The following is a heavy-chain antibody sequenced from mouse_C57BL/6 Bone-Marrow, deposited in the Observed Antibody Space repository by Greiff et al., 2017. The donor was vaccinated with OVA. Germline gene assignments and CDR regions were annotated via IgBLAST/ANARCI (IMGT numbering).Heavy chain of an antibody. D-gene: IGHD2-10*02. CDR3: ARSGNSTVIGY. CDR2: IDPSDSYT. J-gene: IGHJ2*01. Sequence: QVKLQQPGAELVMPGASVKLSCKASGYAFTSYWMHWVKQRPGPGLEWIGEIDPSDSYTNYNQKFKGTSTLTVDKSSSTAYMQLSSLTTYDSAVYYCARSGNSTVIGYWGQGTTLTGSS. CDR1: GYAFTSYW. V-gene: IGHV1-69*01.